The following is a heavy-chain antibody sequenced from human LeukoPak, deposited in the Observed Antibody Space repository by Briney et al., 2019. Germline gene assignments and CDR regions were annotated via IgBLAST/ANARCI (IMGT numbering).Heavy chain of an antibody. Sequence: SVKVSCKASGDTLSTYVVSWVRQAPGQGLEWMGRLTPILNKADTTPRFLGRVAISVDKSTNRGHLELKNLTSEDTAVYYCGTIVTGGTVQSFVFWGQGSLVADTS. CDR2: LTPILNKA. CDR3: GTIVTGGTVQSFVF. V-gene: IGHV1-69*10. J-gene: IGHJ4*02. CDR1: GDTLSTYV. D-gene: IGHD2/OR15-2a*01.